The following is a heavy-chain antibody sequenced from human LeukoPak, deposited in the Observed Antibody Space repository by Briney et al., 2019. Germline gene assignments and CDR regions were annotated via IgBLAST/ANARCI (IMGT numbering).Heavy chain of an antibody. CDR3: ARSPCYMDV. J-gene: IGHJ6*03. Sequence: GGSLRLSCAASGFTFSSYSMNWVRQAPGKGLEWVSYISSSSSTIYYADSVKGRFTISRDNAKNSLYLQMNSLRAEDTVVYYCARSPCYMDVWGKGTTVTVSS. CDR1: GFTFSSYS. CDR2: ISSSSSTI. V-gene: IGHV3-48*04.